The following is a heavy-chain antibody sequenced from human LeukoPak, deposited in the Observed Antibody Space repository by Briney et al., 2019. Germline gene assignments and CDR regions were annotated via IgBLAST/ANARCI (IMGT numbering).Heavy chain of an antibody. CDR3: AREPSASPPDF. CDR1: GYTFTRDG. CDR2: ISAYNGNT. V-gene: IGHV1-18*01. Sequence: ASVKVSCKASGYTFTRDGISWGRQAPGQGLEWLGWISAYNGNTKYAQKFQGRVTMTTDTSTSTAYMELRSLRSDDTAFYYCAREPSASPPDFWGQGTLVTVSS. J-gene: IGHJ4*02. D-gene: IGHD1-26*01.